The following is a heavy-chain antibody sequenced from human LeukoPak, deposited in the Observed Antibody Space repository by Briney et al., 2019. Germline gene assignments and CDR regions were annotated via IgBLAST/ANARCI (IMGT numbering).Heavy chain of an antibody. CDR2: FSISGSP. J-gene: IGHJ4*02. Sequence: SETLSLTCTVSGASISSTFYSWTWIRQPAGQGLEFIGRFSISGSPNYNPSLKSRVTISVDTSKNHFSLEVSSVTAADTAVYYCARHENIVVVVAATGFDYWGQGTLVTVSS. CDR3: ARHENIVVVVAATGFDY. V-gene: IGHV4-61*02. CDR1: GASISSTFYS. D-gene: IGHD2-15*01.